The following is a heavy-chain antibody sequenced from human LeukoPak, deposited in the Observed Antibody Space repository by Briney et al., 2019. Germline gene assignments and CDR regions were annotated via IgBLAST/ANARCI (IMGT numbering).Heavy chain of an antibody. CDR2: IYYSGST. J-gene: IGHJ5*02. Sequence: PSQTLSLTCAVSGGSISSGGYSWSWIRQPPGKGLEWIGYIYYSGSTNYNPSLKSRVTISVDTSKNQFSLKLSSVTAADTAVYYCARHGSFLLFDPWGQGTLVTVSS. D-gene: IGHD1-1*01. CDR1: GGSISSGGYS. CDR3: ARHGSFLLFDP. V-gene: IGHV4-30-2*01.